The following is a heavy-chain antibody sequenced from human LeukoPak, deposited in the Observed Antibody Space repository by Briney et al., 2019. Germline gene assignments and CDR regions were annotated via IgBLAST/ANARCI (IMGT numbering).Heavy chain of an antibody. CDR3: ARGAGPFDY. CDR1: GGSVSSGSYY. J-gene: IGHJ4*02. Sequence: SETLSLTCTVSGGSVSSGSYYWSWIRQPPGKGLEWIGYIYYSGSTNYNPSLKSRVTMSIDTSKNQLSLKLTSVTVADTAVYYCARGAGPFDYWGQGILVTVSS. CDR2: IYYSGST. D-gene: IGHD6-13*01. V-gene: IGHV4-61*01.